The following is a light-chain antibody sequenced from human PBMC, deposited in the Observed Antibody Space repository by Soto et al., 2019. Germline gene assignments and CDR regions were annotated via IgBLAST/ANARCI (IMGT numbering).Light chain of an antibody. J-gene: IGLJ1*01. Sequence: QSVLTQPPSASGSPGQSVTISCTGTSSDVGGYNYVSWYQQHPGKAPKLMIYDVTKRPSGVPDRFSGSKSGNTASLTVSGLLAEDEADYYSSSYAGTHIVFGTGTKVTVL. CDR3: SSYAGTHIV. CDR2: DVT. CDR1: SSDVGGYNY. V-gene: IGLV2-8*01.